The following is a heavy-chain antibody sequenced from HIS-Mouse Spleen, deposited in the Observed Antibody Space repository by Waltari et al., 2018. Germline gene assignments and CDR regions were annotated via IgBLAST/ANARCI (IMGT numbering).Heavy chain of an antibody. J-gene: IGHJ4*02. CDR2: IKQDGREK. Sequence: EVQLVESGGGLVQPGGSLRRSCAASGFTFSSYWMSWVRQAPGKGLGWVANIKQDGREKDYVDSVKVRFTISRDNAKNSLYLQMNSLRAEDTAVYYCARRLAPDYWGQGTLVTVSS. V-gene: IGHV3-7*01. CDR3: ARRLAPDY. D-gene: IGHD4-17*01. CDR1: GFTFSSYW.